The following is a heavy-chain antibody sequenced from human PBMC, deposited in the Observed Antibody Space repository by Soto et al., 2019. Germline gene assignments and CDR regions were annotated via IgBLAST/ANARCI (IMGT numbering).Heavy chain of an antibody. V-gene: IGHV5-51*03. CDR1: GYSFTSYW. J-gene: IGHJ4*02. D-gene: IGHD4-17*01. Sequence: EVQLVQSGAEVKKPGESLKISCKGSGYSFTSYWIGWVLQMPGKGLEWMGIIYPGDSDTRYSPSFQVQVTIPADKSISTAYQQWSSLKASDTAMYYCARLGHSGSTVTTSALDYWGQGNLVTVSS. CDR3: ARLGHSGSTVTTSALDY. CDR2: IYPGDSDT.